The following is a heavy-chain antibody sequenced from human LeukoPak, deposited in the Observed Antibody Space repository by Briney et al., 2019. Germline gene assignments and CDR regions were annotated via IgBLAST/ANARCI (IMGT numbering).Heavy chain of an antibody. CDR3: ARIKKGFLSFDY. CDR2: IIPIFGAA. Sequence: SVKVSCKASGGTFNTSSITWVRQAPGQGLEWMGGIIPIFGAATYAQKFQGRVTITTDESTSTVYMELSSLRSEDTAVYYCARIKKGFLSFDYWGQGTLVTVSS. J-gene: IGHJ4*02. CDR1: GGTFNTSS. V-gene: IGHV1-69*05.